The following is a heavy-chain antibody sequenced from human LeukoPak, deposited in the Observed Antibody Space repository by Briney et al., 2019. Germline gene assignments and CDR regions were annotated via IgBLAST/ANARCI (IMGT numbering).Heavy chain of an antibody. CDR1: GGTLSSYA. Sequence: SVKVSCKASGGTLSSYAISWVRQAPGQGLEWMGRIIPILGIANYAQKFQGRVTITADKSTSTAYMELSSLRSEDTAVYYCASYGSGSADAFDIWGQGTMVTVSS. D-gene: IGHD3-10*01. V-gene: IGHV1-69*04. J-gene: IGHJ3*02. CDR2: IIPILGIA. CDR3: ASYGSGSADAFDI.